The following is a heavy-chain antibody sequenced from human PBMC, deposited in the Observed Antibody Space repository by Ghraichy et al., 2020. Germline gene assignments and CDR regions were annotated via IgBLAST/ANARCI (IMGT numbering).Heavy chain of an antibody. V-gene: IGHV4-4*07. CDR3: ATTTITIFGVEAFDI. J-gene: IGHJ3*02. CDR1: NGSINSYF. D-gene: IGHD3-3*01. CDR2: IYSSGST. Sequence: SETLSLTCTVSNGSINSYFCTWIRQPAGKGLEWIGRIYSSGSTNYNPSLKNRITMSVDTSKNQFSLKLRSVTAADTAVYYCATTTITIFGVEAFDIWGQGTMVTVSS.